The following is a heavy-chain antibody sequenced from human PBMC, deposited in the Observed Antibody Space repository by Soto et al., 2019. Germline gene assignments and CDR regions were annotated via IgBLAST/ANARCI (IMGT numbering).Heavy chain of an antibody. V-gene: IGHV4-34*01. CDR3: ARGENCSGGSCYFVDY. CDR2: INHSGST. D-gene: IGHD2-15*01. Sequence: SETLSLTCAVYGGSFSGYYWSWIRQPPGKGLEWIGEINHSGSTNYNPSLKSRVTISVDTSKNQFSLKLSSVTAADTAVYYCARGENCSGGSCYFVDYWGQGTLVTVSS. CDR1: GGSFSGYY. J-gene: IGHJ4*02.